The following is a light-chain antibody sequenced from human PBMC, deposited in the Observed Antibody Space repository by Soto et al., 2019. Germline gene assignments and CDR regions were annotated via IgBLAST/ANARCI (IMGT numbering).Light chain of an antibody. Sequence: EIVLTQSPGTLSLSPGERATLSCRASQSVSSYLAWYQQKPGQAPRLLIYDASNRATGIPARFSGSGSGTDFTLTIRSLEPEDFAVYYCKQRSNWLITFGQGTRLEIK. CDR3: KQRSNWLIT. CDR1: QSVSSY. J-gene: IGKJ5*01. CDR2: DAS. V-gene: IGKV3-11*01.